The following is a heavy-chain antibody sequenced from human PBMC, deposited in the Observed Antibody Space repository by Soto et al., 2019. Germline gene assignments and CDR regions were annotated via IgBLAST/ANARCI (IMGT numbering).Heavy chain of an antibody. D-gene: IGHD3-22*01. CDR3: ARQIYDSDTGPNFQYYFDS. Sequence: PGESLKISCKGSGYNFANYWIAWARQKPGKGLEWMGRIDPSDSQTYYSPSFRGHVTISATKSITTVFLQWSSLRASDTAMYYCARQIYDSDTGPNFQYYFDSWGQGTPVTVSS. J-gene: IGHJ4*02. CDR1: GYNFANYW. V-gene: IGHV5-10-1*01. CDR2: IDPSDSQT.